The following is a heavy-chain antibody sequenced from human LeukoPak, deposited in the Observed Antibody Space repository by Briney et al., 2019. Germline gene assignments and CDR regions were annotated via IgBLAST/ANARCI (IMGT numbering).Heavy chain of an antibody. V-gene: IGHV3-23*01. CDR1: GFTFSSYG. J-gene: IGHJ3*02. CDR2: ISGSGGST. Sequence: GGSLRLSCAASGFTFSSYGMSWVRQAPGKGLEWVSAISGSGGSTYYADSVKGRFTISRDNSKNTLYLQMNSLRAEDTAVYYCATSFNQGIMITFGGVRRGAFDIWGQGTMVTVSS. D-gene: IGHD3-16*01. CDR3: ATSFNQGIMITFGGVRRGAFDI.